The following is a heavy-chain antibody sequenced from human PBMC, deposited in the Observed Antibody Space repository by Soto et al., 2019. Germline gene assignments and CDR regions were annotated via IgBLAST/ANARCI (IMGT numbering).Heavy chain of an antibody. Sequence: KTSETLSLTCAVSGGSIDSGAFSLSWIRQPPGKCLEWIGYVTHSGTAYSIPSLNGRLTLSVDSSQTQFSLKLTSVTAADSAFYYCARIHWAQSSLDYWGRGILVTVSS. J-gene: IGHJ4*02. D-gene: IGHD6-19*01. CDR1: GGSIDSGAFS. V-gene: IGHV4-30-2*01. CDR3: ARIHWAQSSLDY. CDR2: VTHSGTA.